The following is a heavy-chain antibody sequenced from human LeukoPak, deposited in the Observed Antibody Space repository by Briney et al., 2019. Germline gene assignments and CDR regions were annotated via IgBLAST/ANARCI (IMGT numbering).Heavy chain of an antibody. J-gene: IGHJ4*02. V-gene: IGHV3-48*01. D-gene: IGHD3-3*01. CDR1: GFTFSSYS. Sequence: GGSLRLSCAASGFTFSSYSMNWVRQAPGKGLEWVSYISSSSSTIYYADSVRGRFTISRDNAKNSLYLQMNSLRAEDTAVYYCARGYYDFWSGYDYWGQGTLVTVSS. CDR3: ARGYYDFWSGYDY. CDR2: ISSSSSTI.